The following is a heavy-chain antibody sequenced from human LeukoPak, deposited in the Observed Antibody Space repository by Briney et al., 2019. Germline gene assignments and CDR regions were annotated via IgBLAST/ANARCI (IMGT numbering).Heavy chain of an antibody. D-gene: IGHD3-10*01. J-gene: IGHJ4*02. CDR2: VYSSGNT. CDR3: ARAIPGGSGTFDY. V-gene: IGHV4-4*07. CDR1: SGSISSYF. Sequence: SETLSLTCTVSSGSISSYFWSWIRQPAGKGLEWIGRVYSSGNTNYNPSPKSRVTMSVDTSKNQSSLKLNSLTAADTAVYYCARAIPGGSGTFDYWGQGTLSPSPQ.